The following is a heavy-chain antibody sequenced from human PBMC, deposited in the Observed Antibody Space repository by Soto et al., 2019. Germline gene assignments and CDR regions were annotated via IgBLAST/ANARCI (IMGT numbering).Heavy chain of an antibody. CDR1: GYTFTSYG. CDR2: ISADNGNT. Sequence: QVQLVQSGAEVKKPGASVKVSCKASGYTFTSYGISWVRQAPGQGLEWMGWISADNGNTNYAQKRKGRVTMTTDTSSSTAYMELRSLISDDTAVYYCEGAVKAICGGGMDVWGQGTTVTVSS. J-gene: IGHJ6*02. V-gene: IGHV1-18*01. D-gene: IGHD3-3*01. CDR3: EGAVKAICGGGMDV.